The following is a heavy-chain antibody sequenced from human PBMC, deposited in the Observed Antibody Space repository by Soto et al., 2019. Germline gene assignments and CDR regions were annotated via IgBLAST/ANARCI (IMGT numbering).Heavy chain of an antibody. J-gene: IGHJ6*02. CDR1: GYTFTSYG. D-gene: IGHD1-26*01. V-gene: IGHV1-18*04. CDR2: ISACNGNT. CDR3: ANGVGIRWEKRLYYYGMYV. Sequence: QVQLVQSGAEVKKPGASVRVSCKASGYTFTSYGISWVRQAPGQGLEWMGWISACNGNTNYAQDLQGRVTMTTDTSTRQDYQEQKSRRYGDEAPDFCANGVGIRWEKRLYYYGMYVWGQVTTVTVSS.